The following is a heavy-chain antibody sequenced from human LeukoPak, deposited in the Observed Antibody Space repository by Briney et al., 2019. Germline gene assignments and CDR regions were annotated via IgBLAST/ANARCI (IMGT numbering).Heavy chain of an antibody. D-gene: IGHD3-10*01. CDR3: ARLYGSGRPLYFDY. Sequence: TSETLSLTCAVAGGSISSINWWSGGRQPPGKGLEGSGEIYHSGSTNYNPSLKSRVTISVDTSKNPFSLTLSSVTAADTAVYYCARLYGSGRPLYFDYWGQGTLVTVSS. J-gene: IGHJ4*02. V-gene: IGHV4-4*02. CDR1: GGSISSINW. CDR2: IYHSGST.